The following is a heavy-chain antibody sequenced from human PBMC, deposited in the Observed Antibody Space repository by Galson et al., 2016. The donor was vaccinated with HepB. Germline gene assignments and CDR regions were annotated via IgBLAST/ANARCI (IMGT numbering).Heavy chain of an antibody. Sequence: ETLSLTCTVSDGSINSFYWTWIRQPPGKGLEWIGNIYYSGITNYNPSLKSRVTISIETSKNQFSLKLTSVTASDTAVYYCARDAWNYYYDSSGYSAFDIWGQGTMVTVSS. CDR3: ARDAWNYYYDSSGYSAFDI. J-gene: IGHJ3*02. CDR1: DGSINSFY. V-gene: IGHV4-59*01. D-gene: IGHD3-22*01. CDR2: IYYSGIT.